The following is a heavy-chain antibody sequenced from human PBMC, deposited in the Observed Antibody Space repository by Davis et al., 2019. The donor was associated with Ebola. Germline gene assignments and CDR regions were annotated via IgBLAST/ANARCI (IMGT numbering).Heavy chain of an antibody. V-gene: IGHV4-59*01. CDR1: GGSISSYY. J-gene: IGHJ6*02. CDR3: ARDLIAARPGDYYYYYGMDV. D-gene: IGHD6-6*01. Sequence: SETLSLTCTVSGGSISSYYWSWIRQPPGKGLEWIGYIYYSGSTHYNPSLKSRVTISVDTSKNQFSLKLSSATAADTAVYYCARDLIAARPGDYYYYYGMDVWGQGTTVTVSS. CDR2: IYYSGST.